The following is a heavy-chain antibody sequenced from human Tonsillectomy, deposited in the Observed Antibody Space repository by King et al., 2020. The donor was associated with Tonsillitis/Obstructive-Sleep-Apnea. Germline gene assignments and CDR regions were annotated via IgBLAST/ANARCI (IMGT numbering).Heavy chain of an antibody. CDR3: ASVYSNSREAVGENSADYYYYYGMDV. D-gene: IGHD6-6*01. CDR2: ISPYTGNT. Sequence: QLVQSGAEVKKPGASVKVSCKTSGNTFTSYGINWVRQAPGQGLQWMGWISPYTGNTNYAQKLQGRVTMTTDTSTSTAYMELRSLRSDDTAVYYCASVYSNSREAVGENSADYYYYYGMDVWGQGTTVTVSS. V-gene: IGHV1-18*01. CDR1: GNTFTSYG. J-gene: IGHJ6*02.